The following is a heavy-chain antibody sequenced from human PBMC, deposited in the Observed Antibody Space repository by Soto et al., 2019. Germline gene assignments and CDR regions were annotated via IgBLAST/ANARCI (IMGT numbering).Heavy chain of an antibody. V-gene: IGHV3-33*01. CDR1: GFTFSSSG. Sequence: TGGSLRLSCAASGFTFSSSGMHWVRQAPGKGLEWVAVIWYDGSNEYYADSVKGRFTISRDNSKNTLYLQMNSLRAEDTAVYYCARVPYYDFWSGYSAIDKWGQGALVTVSS. J-gene: IGHJ4*02. CDR2: IWYDGSNE. CDR3: ARVPYYDFWSGYSAIDK. D-gene: IGHD3-3*01.